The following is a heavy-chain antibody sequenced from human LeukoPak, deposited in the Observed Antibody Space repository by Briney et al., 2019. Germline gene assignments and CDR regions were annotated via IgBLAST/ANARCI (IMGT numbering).Heavy chain of an antibody. J-gene: IGHJ4*02. CDR3: ARQDGDYFDY. Sequence: GESLNISCKGSGYSFSSHWIGWVRQMPGKGLEWMGIIYPGDSDTRYSPSFQGQVTISADKSISTAYPQWSSLKASDTAMYYCARQDGDYFDYWGQGTLVTVSS. V-gene: IGHV5-51*01. CDR2: IYPGDSDT. CDR1: GYSFSSHW. D-gene: IGHD3-16*01.